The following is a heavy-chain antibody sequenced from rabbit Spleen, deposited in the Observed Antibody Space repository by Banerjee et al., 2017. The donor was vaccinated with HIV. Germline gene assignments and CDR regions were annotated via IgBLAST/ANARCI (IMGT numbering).Heavy chain of an antibody. D-gene: IGHD1-1*01. CDR2: SYAGSSGST. Sequence: QSLEESGGGLVKPGASLTLTCKASGFSFNSGYDMCWVRQTPGKGLEWIACSYAGSSGSTYSAIWAKGRFTISKTSSNTVTLQMTSLTAADTATCFCARDLVGVIGWNFNLWAQGPWSPS. J-gene: IGHJ4*01. CDR3: ARDLVGVIGWNFNL. V-gene: IGHV1S40*01. CDR1: GFSFNSGYD.